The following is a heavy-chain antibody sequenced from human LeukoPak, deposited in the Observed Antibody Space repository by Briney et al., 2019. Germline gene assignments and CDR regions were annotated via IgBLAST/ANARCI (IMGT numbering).Heavy chain of an antibody. CDR2: IYYSGST. J-gene: IGHJ5*02. V-gene: IGHV4-59*12. CDR1: GDSISSYY. CDR3: ANKILDRNWFDP. D-gene: IGHD1-1*01. Sequence: SETLSLTCTVSGDSISSYYWSWIRQPPGKGLEWIAYIYYSGSTNYNPSLKSRVTISVDTSKNQFSLKLSSVTAADTAVYYCANKILDRNWFDPWGQGTLVTVSS.